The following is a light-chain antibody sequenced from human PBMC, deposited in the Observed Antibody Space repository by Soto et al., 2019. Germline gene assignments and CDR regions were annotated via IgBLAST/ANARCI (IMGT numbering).Light chain of an antibody. V-gene: IGLV2-14*01. CDR2: DVS. CDR1: SSDVGGYNY. J-gene: IGLJ1*01. CDR3: SSYTSSSTLG. Sequence: QSVLTQPASVSGSPGQSITISCTGTSSDVGGYNYVSWYQQHPGKAPKLMIYDVSNRPSGVSNRFSGSKSGNTASLTISGLQAVDEADYYCSSYTSSSTLGFGTGTVVT.